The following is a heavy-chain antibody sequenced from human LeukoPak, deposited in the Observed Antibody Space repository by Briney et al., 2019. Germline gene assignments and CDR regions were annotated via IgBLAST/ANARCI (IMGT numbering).Heavy chain of an antibody. D-gene: IGHD2-2*03. CDR3: MTLGYCSSTSCLGLYDY. CDR2: INTDGSST. Sequence: HTGRSLRLSCAASGFTFSSYWMHWVRQAPGKGLVWVSRINTDGSSTSYADSVKGRFTISRDNAKNTLYLQMNSLRAEDTAVYYCMTLGYCSSTSCLGLYDYWGQGTLVTVSS. V-gene: IGHV3-74*01. J-gene: IGHJ4*02. CDR1: GFTFSSYW.